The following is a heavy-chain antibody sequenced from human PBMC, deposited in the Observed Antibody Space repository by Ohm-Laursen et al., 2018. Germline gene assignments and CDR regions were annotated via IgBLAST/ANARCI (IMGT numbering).Heavy chain of an antibody. CDR2: IWYDGSNK. CDR3: AKALMSTPKHDMDV. J-gene: IGHJ6*02. CDR1: GFTFSSYG. D-gene: IGHD3-16*01. Sequence: SLRLSCSASGFTFSSYGMHWVRQAPGKGLEWVAVIWYDGSNKYYADSVKGRFTISRDNSKNTLYLQMDSLRPDDTAVYYCAKALMSTPKHDMDVWGQGTTVTVSS. V-gene: IGHV3-33*06.